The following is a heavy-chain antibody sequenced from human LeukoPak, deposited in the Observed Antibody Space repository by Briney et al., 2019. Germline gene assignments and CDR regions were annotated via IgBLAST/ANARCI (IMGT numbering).Heavy chain of an antibody. V-gene: IGHV1-46*01. CDR2: ISPSGGRT. D-gene: IGHD2-8*02. CDR1: GYTFTNYY. CDR3: ARNVGTGAKDY. J-gene: IGHJ4*02. Sequence: GASVKVSCKTSGYTFTNYYIHWVRQAPGQGLEWMGIISPSGGRTTYAQKLQGRVTMTRDMSTSTVYMELSSLRSEDTAVYYCARNVGTGAKDYWGQGTLVTVSS.